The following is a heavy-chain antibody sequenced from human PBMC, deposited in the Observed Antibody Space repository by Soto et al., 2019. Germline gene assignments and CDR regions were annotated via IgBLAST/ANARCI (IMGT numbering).Heavy chain of an antibody. V-gene: IGHV3-74*03. CDR2: INTDGGSS. CDR3: AREAGYCSRTSCYRRAFDT. CDR1: GFTFSGHW. J-gene: IGHJ3*02. D-gene: IGHD2-2*01. Sequence: EVQLVESGGDLVQPGGSLRLSCAASGFTFSGHWMHWVRQVPGKGLEWVSRINTDGGSSAYADSVKGRFTISRDNAKNTLYLQMSGLRAGDTAVYYCAREAGYCSRTSCYRRAFDTWGQGTTVTVSS.